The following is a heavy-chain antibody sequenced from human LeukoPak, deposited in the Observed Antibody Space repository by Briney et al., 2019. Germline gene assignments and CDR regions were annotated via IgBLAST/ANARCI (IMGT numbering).Heavy chain of an antibody. V-gene: IGHV1-69*13. CDR2: IIPIFGTA. J-gene: IGHJ4*02. D-gene: IGHD3-3*01. CDR1: GGTFSSYA. Sequence: SVKVSCKASGGTFSSYAISWVRQAPGQGLEWMGGIIPIFGTANYAQKFQGRVTITADESTSTAYMELSSLRSEDTAVYYCARAPSVYYDFWSGPPTRGYYFDYWGQGTLVTVSS. CDR3: ARAPSVYYDFWSGPPTRGYYFDY.